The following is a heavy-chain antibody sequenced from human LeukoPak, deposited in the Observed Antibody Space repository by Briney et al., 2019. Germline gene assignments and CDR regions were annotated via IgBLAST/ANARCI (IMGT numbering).Heavy chain of an antibody. Sequence: GGSLRLSCAASGFTFRSYGTNWVRQAPGKGLEWVAVIWYDGSNKYYADSVKGRFTISRDKSKNTLHLQMNSLRAEDTAVYYCARARIRWAYDSTPLDYWGQGTLVTVSS. D-gene: IGHD4-23*01. CDR2: IWYDGSNK. J-gene: IGHJ4*02. CDR1: GFTFRSYG. V-gene: IGHV3-33*01. CDR3: ARARIRWAYDSTPLDY.